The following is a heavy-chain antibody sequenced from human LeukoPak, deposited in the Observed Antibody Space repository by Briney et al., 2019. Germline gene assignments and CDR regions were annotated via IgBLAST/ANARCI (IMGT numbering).Heavy chain of an antibody. D-gene: IGHD6-19*01. Sequence: PSDTLSLTCAVSGYSISSTNWWGWIRQPPGKGLEWIGYIYYSGNSNHNPSLKSRVTMSVDTSKNQFSLNLSSVTALDTAVYYCARIFLGYSSGWYFDYWGQGTLVTVSS. J-gene: IGHJ4*02. CDR2: IYYSGNS. V-gene: IGHV4-28*06. CDR3: ARIFLGYSSGWYFDY. CDR1: GYSISSTNW.